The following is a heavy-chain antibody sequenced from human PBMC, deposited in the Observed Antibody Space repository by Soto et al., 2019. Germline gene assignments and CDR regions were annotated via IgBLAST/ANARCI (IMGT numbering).Heavy chain of an antibody. Sequence: PSETLSLTCTVSGDSISSSNNYWSWIRQPPWEGLEWIGFISYSGTTSYSPSLKIRLAISLDTSKNQFSLSLSSVTAADTAVYYCARGRGYSYGLDPWGQGTLVTVS. CDR3: ARGRGYSYGLDP. CDR1: GDSISSSNNY. J-gene: IGHJ5*02. V-gene: IGHV4-30-4*01. D-gene: IGHD5-18*01. CDR2: ISYSGTT.